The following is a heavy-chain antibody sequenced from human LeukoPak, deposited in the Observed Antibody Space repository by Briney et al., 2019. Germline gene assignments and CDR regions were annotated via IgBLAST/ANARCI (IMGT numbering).Heavy chain of an antibody. J-gene: IGHJ4*02. CDR2: INAGDGNT. CDR3: ARVRLGELSFDY. V-gene: IGHV1-3*01. D-gene: IGHD3-16*02. CDR1: GYTFTSYA. Sequence: SVKVSCKASGYTFTSYAMHWVRQAPGQRLEWMGWINAGDGNTKYSQKFQGRVTITRDTSASTAYMELSSLRSEDTAVYYCARVRLGELSFDYWGQGTLVTVSS.